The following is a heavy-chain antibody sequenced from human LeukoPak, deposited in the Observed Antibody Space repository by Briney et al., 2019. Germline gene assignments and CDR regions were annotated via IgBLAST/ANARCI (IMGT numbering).Heavy chain of an antibody. CDR3: ARALGSGGDYGWFDP. Sequence: PSETLSLTCSVSGGSVSSYYWSWIRQPPGKGLDWIGYISYSGSTNYNPSLKSRLTISMDTSKNQFSLRLSSVTPADTAVYYCARALGSGGDYGWFDPWGQGTLVTVPS. D-gene: IGHD4-17*01. CDR2: ISYSGST. CDR1: GGSVSSYY. V-gene: IGHV4-59*02. J-gene: IGHJ5*02.